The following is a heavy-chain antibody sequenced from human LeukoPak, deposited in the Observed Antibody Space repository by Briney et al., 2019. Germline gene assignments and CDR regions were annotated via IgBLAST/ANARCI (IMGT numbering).Heavy chain of an antibody. CDR1: GGSISSYY. CDR3: AKDGVVVPTVIVVVAYFDY. Sequence: SETLSLTCTVSGGSISSYYWSWIRQPPGKGLEWIGYIYTSGSTNYNPSLKSRVTISVDTSKNQFSLKLSSVTAADTAVYYCAKDGVVVPTVIVVVAYFDYWGQGTLVTVSS. CDR2: IYTSGST. D-gene: IGHD3-22*01. V-gene: IGHV4-4*09. J-gene: IGHJ4*02.